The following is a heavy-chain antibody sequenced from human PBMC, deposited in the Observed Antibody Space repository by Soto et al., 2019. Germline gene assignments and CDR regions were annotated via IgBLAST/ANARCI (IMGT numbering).Heavy chain of an antibody. Sequence: QVQLVQSGAEVKKPGAAVKVACKTSGFTFTNYWMHWVRQAPVQGLEWMGIINPSGAKTIYGQKFQGRVTMTRDTSTSTVYMELISLTSEDTAVYYCERDVWDYGAKPDHWGQGTLVTVSS. CDR1: GFTFTNYW. CDR2: INPSGAKT. CDR3: ERDVWDYGAKPDH. J-gene: IGHJ4*02. D-gene: IGHD4-17*01. V-gene: IGHV1-46*01.